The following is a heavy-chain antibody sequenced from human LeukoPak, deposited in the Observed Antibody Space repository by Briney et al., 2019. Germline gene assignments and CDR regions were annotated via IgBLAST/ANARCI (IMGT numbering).Heavy chain of an antibody. J-gene: IGHJ5*02. V-gene: IGHV4-59*01. Sequence: SETLSLTCSVSADSITMYYWTWLRQPPGKGLKWIGYVDHTGSTNFNPSLNGRVSISRDTTKNLFSLRLRSVTAADTAVYYCARDGDIVVEANWFDPWGQGTLVTVSS. CDR2: VDHTGST. CDR3: ARDGDIVVEANWFDP. D-gene: IGHD2-21*01. CDR1: ADSITMYY.